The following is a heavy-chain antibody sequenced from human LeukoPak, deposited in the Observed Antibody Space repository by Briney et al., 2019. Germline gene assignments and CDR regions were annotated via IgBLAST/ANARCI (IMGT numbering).Heavy chain of an antibody. J-gene: IGHJ3*02. V-gene: IGHV4-39*07. Sequence: SETLSLTCTVSGGSINSNNYYWGWIRQPPGKGLEWIGSIYSSGSAYYNPSLKSRVTISVDTSKNQFSLKLSSVTAADTAVYYCAVDNDYGGYGIWGQGTMVTVSS. CDR1: GGSINSNNYY. CDR3: AVDNDYGGYGI. D-gene: IGHD4-23*01. CDR2: IYSSGSA.